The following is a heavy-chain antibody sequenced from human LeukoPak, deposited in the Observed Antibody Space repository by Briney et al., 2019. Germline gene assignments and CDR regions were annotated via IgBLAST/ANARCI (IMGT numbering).Heavy chain of an antibody. CDR3: ARAKLGAMDV. CDR2: IYYSGST. CDR1: GGSISSYY. J-gene: IGHJ6*02. V-gene: IGHV4-59*12. D-gene: IGHD7-27*01. Sequence: SETLSLTCTVSGGSISSYYWSWIRQPPGKGLEWIGYIYYSGSTNYNPSLKSRVTISVDRSKNQSSLKLSSVTAADTAVYYCARAKLGAMDVWGQGTTVTVSS.